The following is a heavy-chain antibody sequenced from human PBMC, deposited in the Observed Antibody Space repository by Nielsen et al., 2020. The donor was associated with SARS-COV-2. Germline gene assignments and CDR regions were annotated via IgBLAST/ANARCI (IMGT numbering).Heavy chain of an antibody. CDR3: ARQGVPAAMQIFDY. V-gene: IGHV4-59*04. CDR2: IYYSGST. Sequence: SETLSLTCTVSGGSISSYYWSWIRQPPGKGLEWIGYIYYSGSTYYNPSLKSRVTISVDTSKNQYSLKLSSVTAADTAVYYCARQGVPAAMQIFDYWGQGTLVTVSS. D-gene: IGHD2-2*01. CDR1: GGSISSYY. J-gene: IGHJ4*02.